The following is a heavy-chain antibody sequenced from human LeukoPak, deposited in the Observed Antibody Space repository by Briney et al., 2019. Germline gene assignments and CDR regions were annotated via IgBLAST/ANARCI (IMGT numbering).Heavy chain of an antibody. J-gene: IGHJ4*02. CDR2: VYSSGGT. D-gene: IGHD4-17*01. V-gene: IGHV4-4*07. Sequence: PSETLSLTCTVSGDSMTKNYWNWLRQTAREGLEWIGRVYSSGGTNYNPSLKSRATISVDKSKSQFSLKLSSVTAADTALYYCARSIYGDYYFDYWGQGTLVTVSS. CDR1: GDSMTKNY. CDR3: ARSIYGDYYFDY.